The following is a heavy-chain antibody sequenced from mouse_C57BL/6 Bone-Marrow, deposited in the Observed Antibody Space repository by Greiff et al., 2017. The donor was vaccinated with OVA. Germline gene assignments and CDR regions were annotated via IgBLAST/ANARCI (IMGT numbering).Heavy chain of an antibody. CDR1: GFTFSSYA. J-gene: IGHJ1*03. CDR3: TRATTLVAPYWYFDV. Sequence: EVMLVESGEGLVKPGGSLKLSCAASGFTFSSYAMSWVRQTPEKRLEWVAYISSGGDYIYYADTVKGRFTISRDNARNTLYLQMSSLKSEDTAMYYCTRATTLVAPYWYFDVWGTGTTVTVSS. D-gene: IGHD1-1*01. CDR2: ISSGGDYI. V-gene: IGHV5-9-1*02.